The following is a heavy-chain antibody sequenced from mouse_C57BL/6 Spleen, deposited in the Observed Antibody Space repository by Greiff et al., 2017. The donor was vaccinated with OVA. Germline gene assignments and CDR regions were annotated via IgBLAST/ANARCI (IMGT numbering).Heavy chain of an antibody. CDR2: INPSSGYT. CDR3: ARDYGSSYDYAMDY. D-gene: IGHD1-1*01. J-gene: IGHJ4*01. Sequence: QVQLQQSGAELAKPGASVKLSCKASGYTFTSYWMHWVKQRPGQGLEWIGYINPSSGYTKYNQKFKGKATLTADKSSSTAYMQLSSLTYEDSAVYYGARDYGSSYDYAMDYWGQGTSVTVSS. CDR1: GYTFTSYW. V-gene: IGHV1-7*01.